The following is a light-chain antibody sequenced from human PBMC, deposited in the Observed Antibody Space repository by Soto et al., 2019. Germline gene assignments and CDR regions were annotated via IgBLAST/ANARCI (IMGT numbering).Light chain of an antibody. J-gene: IGKJ2*01. V-gene: IGKV3-15*01. CDR1: QSVTSN. CDR3: QQYNNWYT. Sequence: EIVMTQSPATLSVSPGERATLSCRASQSVTSNLAWYQQKPGQAPRLLIYGASVRATGIPARFSGSGSGTEFILTIRSLQSEDFAVYYCQQYNNWYTFGQGTKLEIK. CDR2: GAS.